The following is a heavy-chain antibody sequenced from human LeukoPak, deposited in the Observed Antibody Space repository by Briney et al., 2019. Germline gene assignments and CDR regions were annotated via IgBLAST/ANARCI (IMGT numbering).Heavy chain of an antibody. Sequence: SVKVSCKASRGTFSNYPIIWVRQAPGRRLEWLGGIIPIYVTANYALMFQGRITLSAHESTATAYMELRNLTSDDTAMYFCATHTGGYNYWWFDIWGQGTLVSVSS. J-gene: IGHJ5*02. D-gene: IGHD5-24*01. V-gene: IGHV1-69*13. CDR3: ATHTGGYNYWWFDI. CDR1: RGTFSNYP. CDR2: IIPIYVTA.